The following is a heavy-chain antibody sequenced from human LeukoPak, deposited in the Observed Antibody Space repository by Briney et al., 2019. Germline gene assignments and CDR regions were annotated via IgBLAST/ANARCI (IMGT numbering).Heavy chain of an antibody. CDR1: AFTFSSYG. J-gene: IGHJ4*02. CDR3: ARYSGTYRDY. V-gene: IGHV3-21*01. Sequence: GGSLRLSCAASAFTFSSYGMHWVRQAPGKGLEWVSSISSSSSYIYYADSVKGRFTISRDNAKNSLYLQMNSLRAEDTAVYYCARYSGTYRDYWGQGTLVTVSS. CDR2: ISSSSSYI. D-gene: IGHD1-26*01.